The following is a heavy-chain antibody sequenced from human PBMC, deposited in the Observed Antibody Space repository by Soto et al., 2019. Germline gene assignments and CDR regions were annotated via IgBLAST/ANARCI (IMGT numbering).Heavy chain of an antibody. CDR1: GGTFSSYA. CDR3: ARGVAGHGDNLSSDC. D-gene: IGHD3-16*01. V-gene: IGHV1-69*12. J-gene: IGHJ4*02. CDR2: IIPIFATA. Sequence: QVQLVQSGAEVKKPGSSVKVSCKASGGTFSSYAISWVRQAPGQGLEWMGGIIPIFATANYAQECQGRVTLTAAESATTAYIERRGLRTEDSAVSYWARGVAGHGDNLSSDCWGQGPLVSVSS.